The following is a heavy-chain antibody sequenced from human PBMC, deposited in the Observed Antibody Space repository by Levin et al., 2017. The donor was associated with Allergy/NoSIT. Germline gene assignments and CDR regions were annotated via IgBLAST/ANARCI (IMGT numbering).Heavy chain of an antibody. D-gene: IGHD6-19*01. CDR1: GFTFSSHA. CDR3: AREWLIGWYEGPGEGLDY. V-gene: IGHV3-30*04. J-gene: IGHJ4*02. CDR2: ISYEGSYK. Sequence: PGGSLRLSCAASGFTFSSHAMHWVRQAAGKGLEWVAIISYEGSYKYYADSVKGRFTISRDNSKNTLFLQMNSLRAEDTAVYYCAREWLIGWYEGPGEGLDYWGQGALVAVSS.